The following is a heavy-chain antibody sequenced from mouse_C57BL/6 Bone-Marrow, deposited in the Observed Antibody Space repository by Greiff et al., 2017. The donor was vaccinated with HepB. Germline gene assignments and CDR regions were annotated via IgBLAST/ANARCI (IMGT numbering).Heavy chain of an antibody. CDR2: IHPNSGST. Sequence: VKVVESGAELVKPGASVKLSCKASGYTFTSYWMHWVKQRPGQGLEWIGMIHPNSGSTNYNEKFKSKATLTVDKSSSTAYMQLSSLTSEDSAVYYCARRVTYFDYWGQGTTLTVSS. D-gene: IGHD2-5*01. J-gene: IGHJ2*01. V-gene: IGHV1-64*01. CDR3: ARRVTYFDY. CDR1: GYTFTSYW.